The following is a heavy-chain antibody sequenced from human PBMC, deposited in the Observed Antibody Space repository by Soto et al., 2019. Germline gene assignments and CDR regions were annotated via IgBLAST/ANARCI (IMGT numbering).Heavy chain of an antibody. CDR2: IYYSGST. CDR3: ARVKDSSGYPLRDAFEI. J-gene: IGHJ3*02. D-gene: IGHD3-22*01. CDR1: GGSISSGDYY. V-gene: IGHV4-30-4*01. Sequence: SETLSLTCTVSGGSISSGDYYWSWIRQPPGKGLEWIGYIYYSGSTYYNPSLKSRVTISVDTSKNQFSLKLSSVTAADTAVYYCARVKDSSGYPLRDAFEIWGQGKTVSV.